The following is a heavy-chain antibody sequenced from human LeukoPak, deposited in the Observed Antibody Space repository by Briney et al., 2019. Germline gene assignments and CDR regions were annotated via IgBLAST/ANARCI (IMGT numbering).Heavy chain of an antibody. CDR1: GDSVSSNSAA. CDR2: TYYRSKWYN. J-gene: IGHJ4*02. Sequence: SQTLSLTCAISGDSVSSNSAAWNWIWQSPSRGLEWLGRTYYRSKWYNDYAVSVKSRITINPDTSKNQFSLQLNSVTPEDTAVYYCARGYMLGISHFDYWGQGTLVTVSS. CDR3: ARGYMLGISHFDY. D-gene: IGHD2/OR15-2a*01. V-gene: IGHV6-1*01.